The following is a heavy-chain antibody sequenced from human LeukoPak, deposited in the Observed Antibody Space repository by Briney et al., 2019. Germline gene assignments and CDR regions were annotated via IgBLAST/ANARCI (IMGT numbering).Heavy chain of an antibody. D-gene: IGHD3-22*01. CDR2: INSDGINT. V-gene: IGHV3-74*01. CDR1: GFTFSNYW. CDR3: ARDLGQYYDTSDNWFDP. Sequence: PGGSLRLSCAASGFTFSNYWMHWVRHAPGKGLVWVSRINSDGINTSCADSVKGRFTISRDNAKNTLNLQMNSLRAEDTAVYYCARDLGQYYDTSDNWFDPWGQGTLVTVSS. J-gene: IGHJ5*02.